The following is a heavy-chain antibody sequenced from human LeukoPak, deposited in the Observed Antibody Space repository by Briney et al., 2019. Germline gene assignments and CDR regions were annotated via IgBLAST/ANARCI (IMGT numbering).Heavy chain of an antibody. Sequence: ASVTVACMASGYTFTSYAMHWVRQPPGQRLEWMGWINTGNGNTQYSQKFQGRVTFTRDTSANTAYMELSSLRSEDTAGYYCASVSYGDYWGQGTLVTVSS. V-gene: IGHV1-3*04. D-gene: IGHD1-26*01. J-gene: IGHJ4*02. CDR1: GYTFTSYA. CDR3: ASVSYGDY. CDR2: INTGNGNT.